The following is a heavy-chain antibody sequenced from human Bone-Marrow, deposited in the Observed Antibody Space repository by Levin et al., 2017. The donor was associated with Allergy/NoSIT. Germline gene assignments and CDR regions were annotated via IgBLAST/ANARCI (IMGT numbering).Heavy chain of an antibody. CDR3: AKDTWWVTA. V-gene: IGHV3-23*01. CDR1: GFTFGSRD. CDR2: ITSGGDAT. D-gene: IGHD2-15*01. Sequence: GGSLRLSCVASGFTFGSRDMNWVRQAPGKGLEWLSAITSGGDATYYADSVKGRFTISRDNSKNTLYLQMNSLRVEDTALYYCAKDTWWVTAWGQGTLVTVSS. J-gene: IGHJ5*02.